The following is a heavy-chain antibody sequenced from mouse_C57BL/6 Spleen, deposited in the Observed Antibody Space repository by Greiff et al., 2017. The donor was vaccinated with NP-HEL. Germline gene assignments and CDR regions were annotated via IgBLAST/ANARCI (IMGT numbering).Heavy chain of an antibody. CDR1: GFTFSSYA. Sequence: DVHLVESGGGLVKPGGSLKLSCAASGFTFSSYAMSWVRQTPEKRLEWVATISDGGSYTYYPDNVKGRFTISRDNAKNNLYLQMSHLKSEDTAMYYGARAVFITTVVAGFDYWGQGTTLTVSS. V-gene: IGHV5-4*01. CDR3: ARAVFITTVVAGFDY. CDR2: ISDGGSYT. D-gene: IGHD1-1*01. J-gene: IGHJ2*01.